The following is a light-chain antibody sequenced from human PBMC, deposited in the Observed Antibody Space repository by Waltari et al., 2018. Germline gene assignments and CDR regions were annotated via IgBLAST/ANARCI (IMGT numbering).Light chain of an antibody. Sequence: QSGLTQPASVSGSPGQSITIPCTGTNSAIGGYKFVSWYQEHPGKVPKLILFDVSERPSGVSNRFSGSKSGNTASLTISGLQAEDEAHYYCSSYSGTTTFVLFGGGTKLTVL. CDR3: SSYSGTTTFVL. J-gene: IGLJ3*02. V-gene: IGLV2-14*03. CDR2: DVS. CDR1: NSAIGGYKF.